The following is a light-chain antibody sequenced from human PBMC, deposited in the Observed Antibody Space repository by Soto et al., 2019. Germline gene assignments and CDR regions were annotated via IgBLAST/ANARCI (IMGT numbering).Light chain of an antibody. CDR1: QSVSSSY. J-gene: IGKJ1*01. Sequence: DIVLTQSPGTLSLSPGERATLSCRASQSVSSSYLAWSQQKPGQAPRXXXYGASSTATGITGRFSASGAGTECTLTXTRLEPEDLAVSYCHQRYDWPIKFGQGTKVEIK. CDR2: GAS. CDR3: HQRYDWPIK. V-gene: IGKV3D-20*02.